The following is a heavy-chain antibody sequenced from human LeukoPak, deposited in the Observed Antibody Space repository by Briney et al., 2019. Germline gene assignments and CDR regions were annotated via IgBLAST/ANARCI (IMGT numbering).Heavy chain of an antibody. V-gene: IGHV4-59*01. CDR1: GGSISSYY. Sequence: SETLSLTCTVSGGSISSYYWSWIRQPPGKGLEWIGYIYYSGSTNYNPSLKSRVTISVDTPRNQFSLKLSSVTAADTAVYYCARVLVVVPAAMREYYYYMDVWGKGTTVTVSS. J-gene: IGHJ6*03. D-gene: IGHD2-2*01. CDR2: IYYSGST. CDR3: ARVLVVVPAAMREYYYYMDV.